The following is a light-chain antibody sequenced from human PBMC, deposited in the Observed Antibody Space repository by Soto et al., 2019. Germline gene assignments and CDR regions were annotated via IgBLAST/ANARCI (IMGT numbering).Light chain of an antibody. CDR1: QGISTW. Sequence: DIQMTQSPSSVSASVGDRVTITCRASQGISTWLAWYHQKPGKAPNLLIFAASSLQSWVPSRFSGSGSGTDFTLTISSLQPEDFATYYCQQADSFPWTFGQGTKVEIK. J-gene: IGKJ1*01. V-gene: IGKV1-12*01. CDR3: QQADSFPWT. CDR2: AAS.